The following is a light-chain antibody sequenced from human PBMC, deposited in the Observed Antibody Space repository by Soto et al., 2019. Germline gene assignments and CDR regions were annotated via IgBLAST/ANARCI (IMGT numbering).Light chain of an antibody. Sequence: QSALTQPRSVSGSPGQSVTISCTGTSSDVGGYNYVSWYQQHPGKAPKLMIYDVNKRPSGVPDRFSGSKSGNTASLTISGLQAEDEADYYCSSYAGSSGVFGGGTKLTVL. CDR1: SSDVGGYNY. J-gene: IGLJ3*02. V-gene: IGLV2-11*01. CDR3: SSYAGSSGV. CDR2: DVN.